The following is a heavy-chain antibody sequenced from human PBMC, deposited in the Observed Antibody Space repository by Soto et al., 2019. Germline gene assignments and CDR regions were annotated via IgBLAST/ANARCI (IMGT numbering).Heavy chain of an antibody. J-gene: IGHJ6*02. D-gene: IGHD3-10*01. CDR3: ARVMVRGVADYYYYGMDV. CDR1: GFTFSSYG. Sequence: ESGGGVVQPGRSLRLSCAASGFTFSSYGMHWVRQAPGKGLEWVAVIWYDGSNKYYADSVKGRFTISRDNSKNTLYLQMNSLRAEDTAVYYCARVMVRGVADYYYYGMDVWGQGTTVTVSS. CDR2: IWYDGSNK. V-gene: IGHV3-33*01.